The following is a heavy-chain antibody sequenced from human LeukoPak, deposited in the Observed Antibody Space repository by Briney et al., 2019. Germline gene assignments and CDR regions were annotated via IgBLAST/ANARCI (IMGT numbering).Heavy chain of an antibody. CDR3: AKCRGSSWSDYFDY. Sequence: GGTLRLSCAVSGFSFSRYYRSWVRKAPGKGLEWVSAISDSGGSTYYADSVKGRFTISRDNSRNTLYLQMNPLRAEDTAVYYCAKCRGSSWSDYFDYWGQGTLVTVSS. D-gene: IGHD6-13*01. CDR1: GFSFSRYY. V-gene: IGHV3-23*01. CDR2: ISDSGGST. J-gene: IGHJ4*02.